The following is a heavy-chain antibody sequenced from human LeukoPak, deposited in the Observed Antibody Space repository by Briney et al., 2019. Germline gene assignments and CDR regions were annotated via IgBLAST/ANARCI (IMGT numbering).Heavy chain of an antibody. J-gene: IGHJ5*01. CDR3: ARLHSSRAEEFDS. Sequence: SETLSLTCTVSGGSISGYYWSWIRQSPGKGLEWIGYIYYTGITAYNPSPGSRVTISVDRSNNQFSLRLTSVTAAATAGYFLARLHSSRAEEFDSWGQGTLVTVSS. V-gene: IGHV4-59*01. CDR2: IYYTGIT. CDR1: GGSISGYY.